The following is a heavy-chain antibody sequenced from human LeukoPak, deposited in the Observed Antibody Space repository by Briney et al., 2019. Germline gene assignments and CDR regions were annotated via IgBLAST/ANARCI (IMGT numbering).Heavy chain of an antibody. D-gene: IGHD3-3*01. V-gene: IGHV4-4*07. CDR3: ARAHYDFWSAYLDY. J-gene: IGHJ4*02. CDR1: GGSISSYS. CDR2: IYTSGST. Sequence: SETLSLTCTVSGGSISSYSWSWIRQPAGKGLEWIGRIYTSGSTNYNPSLKSRVTMSVDTSKNQFSLKLGSVTAADTAVYYCARAHYDFWSAYLDYWGQGTLVTVSS.